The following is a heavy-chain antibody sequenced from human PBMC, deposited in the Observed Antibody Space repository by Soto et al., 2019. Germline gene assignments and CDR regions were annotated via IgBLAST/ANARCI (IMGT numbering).Heavy chain of an antibody. CDR3: ARDRDITMIVVDPFFDY. D-gene: IGHD3-22*01. Sequence: ASVKVSCKASGYTFTGCYMHWVRQAPGQGLEWMGWINPNSGGTNYAQKFQGRVTMTRDTSISTAYMELSRLRSDDTAVYYCARDRDITMIVVDPFFDYWGQGTLVTVSS. J-gene: IGHJ4*02. CDR1: GYTFTGCY. V-gene: IGHV1-2*02. CDR2: INPNSGGT.